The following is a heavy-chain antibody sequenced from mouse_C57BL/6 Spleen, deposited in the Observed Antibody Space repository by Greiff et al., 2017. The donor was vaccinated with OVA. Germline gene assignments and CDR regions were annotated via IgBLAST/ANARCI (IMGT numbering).Heavy chain of an antibody. Sequence: DVKLVESGPGLVKPSQSLSLTCSVTGYSITSGYYWNWIRQFPGNKLEWMGYISYDGSNNYNPSLKNRISITRDTSKNQFFLKLNSVTTEDTATYYCARARNLYYDYDDGFAYWGQGTLVTVSA. V-gene: IGHV3-6*01. CDR2: ISYDGSN. D-gene: IGHD2-4*01. J-gene: IGHJ3*01. CDR1: GYSITSGYY. CDR3: ARARNLYYDYDDGFAY.